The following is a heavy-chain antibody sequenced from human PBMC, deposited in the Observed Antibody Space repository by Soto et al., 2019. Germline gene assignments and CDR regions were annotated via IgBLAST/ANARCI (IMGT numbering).Heavy chain of an antibody. CDR1: GGSFSGYY. Sequence: TSETLSLTCAVYGGSFSGYYWSWIRQPPGKGLEWIGEINHSGSTNYNPSLKSRVTISVDTSKNQFSLKLSSVTAADTAVYYCAAGKKEKAYYYYGMDVRGQWTTVTVSS. V-gene: IGHV4-34*01. CDR3: AAGKKEKAYYYYGMDV. J-gene: IGHJ6*02. CDR2: INHSGST.